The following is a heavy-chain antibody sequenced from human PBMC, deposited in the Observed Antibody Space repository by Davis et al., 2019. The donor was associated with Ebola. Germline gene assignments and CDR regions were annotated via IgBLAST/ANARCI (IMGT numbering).Heavy chain of an antibody. D-gene: IGHD5-18*01. Sequence: SETLSLTCTVSGGSVSSGSYYWSWIRQPPGKGLVWIGGINHSGSTNYNPFLKSRVTISVDTSKNQFSLKLSSVTAAATAVYYCARWRPRYSYGLHWFDPWGQGTLVTVSS. V-gene: IGHV4-39*07. CDR3: ARWRPRYSYGLHWFDP. CDR2: INHSGST. J-gene: IGHJ5*02. CDR1: GGSVSSGSYY.